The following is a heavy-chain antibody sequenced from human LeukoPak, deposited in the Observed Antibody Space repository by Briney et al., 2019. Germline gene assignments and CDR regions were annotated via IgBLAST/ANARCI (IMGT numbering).Heavy chain of an antibody. CDR2: ISSSGGYT. CDR1: GFTFSSYS. CDR3: ARDDSSSGYYF. D-gene: IGHD3-22*01. J-gene: IGHJ4*02. V-gene: IGHV3-21*05. Sequence: PGGSLRLSCAASGFTFSSYSMNWVRQAPGKGLEWVSYISSSGGYTNYADSVKGRFTMSRDNAKNLMYLQMNSLRAEDTAVYYCARDDSSSGYYFWGQGTLVTVSS.